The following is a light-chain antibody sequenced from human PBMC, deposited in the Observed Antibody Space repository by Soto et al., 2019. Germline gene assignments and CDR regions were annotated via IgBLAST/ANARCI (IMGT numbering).Light chain of an antibody. V-gene: IGLV2-8*01. J-gene: IGLJ3*02. Sequence: QSALTQPPSASGSPGQSVTISCTGTSSDVGAYKYVSWYQQYPGKAPKLMIYEVSKRPSGVPDRFSGSKSGNTASLTVSGLQXXXXAXXYCTSYVGSNIWVFGGGTKLTVL. CDR2: EVS. CDR3: TSYVGSNIWV. CDR1: SSDVGAYKY.